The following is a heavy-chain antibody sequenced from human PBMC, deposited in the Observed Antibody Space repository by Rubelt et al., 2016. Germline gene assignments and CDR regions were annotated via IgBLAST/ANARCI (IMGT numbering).Heavy chain of an antibody. D-gene: IGHD2-2*01. CDR3: ARGYCSSANCLFNWFDP. J-gene: IGHJ5*02. V-gene: IGHV1-18*01. CDR1: GYTFTSYG. CDR2: ISAYDGNT. Sequence: QVQLVQSGAEVKKPGASVKVSCKASGYTFTSYGISWVRQAPGQGLEWMGWISAYDGNTNYAQKLQGRVTMTTGTSTSTAYMELRSLRSDDTAVYFCARGYCSSANCLFNWFDPWGQGTLVTVSS.